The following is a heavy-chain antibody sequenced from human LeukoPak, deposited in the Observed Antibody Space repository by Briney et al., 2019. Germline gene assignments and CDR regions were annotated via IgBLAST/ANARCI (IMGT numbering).Heavy chain of an antibody. V-gene: IGHV3-23*01. D-gene: IGHD6-13*01. Sequence: GGSLRLSCAASGFTFSSYAMSWVRQAPGKGLEWVSAISGSGGSTYYADSVKGRFTISRDNSKNTLYLQMNSLRAEDTAVYYCARERIAAAGTYGPRYYYYGMDVWGQGTTVTVSS. CDR2: ISGSGGST. CDR3: ARERIAAAGTYGPRYYYYGMDV. J-gene: IGHJ6*02. CDR1: GFTFSSYA.